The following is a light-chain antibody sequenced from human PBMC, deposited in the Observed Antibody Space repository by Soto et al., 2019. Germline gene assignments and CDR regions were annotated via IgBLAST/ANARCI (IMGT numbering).Light chain of an antibody. J-gene: IGKJ1*01. V-gene: IGKV3-20*01. CDR3: QQYGSSPPWT. CDR2: AAS. CDR1: HSVSSSY. Sequence: EIVLTQSPGTLSLSPGERATLSCRASHSVSSSYLAWYQQKPGQAPRLLIYAASNRATCIPDRFSGSGSGTDFTLTISRMEPEDFAVYYCQQYGSSPPWTFAQGTKVEIK.